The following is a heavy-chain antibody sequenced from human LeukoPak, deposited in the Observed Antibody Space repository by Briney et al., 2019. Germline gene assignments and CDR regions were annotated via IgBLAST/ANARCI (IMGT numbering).Heavy chain of an antibody. CDR2: IYTSGST. CDR1: GGSISSGSYY. Sequence: PSQTLSLTCTVSGGSISSGSYYWSWIRQPAGKGLEWIGRIYTSGSTNYNPSLKSRVTISVDMSKNQFSLKLNSVTAADTAVYYCARVSCSGGSCYSHQGYNWFDPWGQGILVTVSS. D-gene: IGHD2-15*01. J-gene: IGHJ5*02. V-gene: IGHV4-61*02. CDR3: ARVSCSGGSCYSHQGYNWFDP.